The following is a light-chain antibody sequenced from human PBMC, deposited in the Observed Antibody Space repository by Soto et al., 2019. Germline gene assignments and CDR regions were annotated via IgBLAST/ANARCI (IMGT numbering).Light chain of an antibody. CDR1: QGINSW. CDR2: PAS. J-gene: IGKJ1*01. V-gene: IGKV1D-16*01. Sequence: DIQMTQSPASVSASVGDRVTITCRASQGINSWLAWYQQKPGKAPKVLIYPASSLQSGVPSRFSGSGSGTEFTLTISSLQPDDFATYYCQHYNSYSEAFGQGTKVDIK. CDR3: QHYNSYSEA.